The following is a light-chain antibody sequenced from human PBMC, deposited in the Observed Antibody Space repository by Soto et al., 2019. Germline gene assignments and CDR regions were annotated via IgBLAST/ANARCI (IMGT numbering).Light chain of an antibody. Sequence: EIVLTQSPSTLSLSPGERATLSCMSSQPFSINYLAWYQQKPGQAPRLLIYGASKRATGIPDRFSGSGSGTDFTLTISRLEPEDFAVYCCQQYGSSPRTFGQGTKVDI. J-gene: IGKJ1*01. V-gene: IGKV3-20*01. CDR3: QQYGSSPRT. CDR2: GAS. CDR1: QPFSINY.